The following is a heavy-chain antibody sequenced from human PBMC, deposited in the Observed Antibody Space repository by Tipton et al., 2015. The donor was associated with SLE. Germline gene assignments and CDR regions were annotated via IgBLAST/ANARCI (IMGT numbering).Heavy chain of an antibody. J-gene: IGHJ4*02. CDR3: AREGISRRGEPNPFDY. V-gene: IGHV3-21*01. Sequence: GSLRLSCAASGFTFSTYSMIWVRQAPGQGLEWVSAIDLSSSYMYYADSVKGRFTLSRDNAKNSLYLQMNNLRAEDTAVYFCAREGISRRGEPNPFDYWGQGTLVTVSS. CDR1: GFTFSTYS. D-gene: IGHD3-16*01. CDR2: IDLSSSYM.